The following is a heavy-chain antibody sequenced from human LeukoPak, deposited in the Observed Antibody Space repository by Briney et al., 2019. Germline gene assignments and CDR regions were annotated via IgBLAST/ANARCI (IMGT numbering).Heavy chain of an antibody. V-gene: IGHV4-59*01. D-gene: IGHD1-26*01. CDR1: GGSISYYY. J-gene: IGHJ3*02. CDR3: ARDPLDSGSPWAFDI. Sequence: SETLSLTCTVSGGSISYYYWSWIRQPPGKALEWIGYICYSGSTNYNPSLKSRVTISVDTSKNQFSLKLSSVIAADTAVYYCARDPLDSGSPWAFDIWGQGTMVTVSS. CDR2: ICYSGST.